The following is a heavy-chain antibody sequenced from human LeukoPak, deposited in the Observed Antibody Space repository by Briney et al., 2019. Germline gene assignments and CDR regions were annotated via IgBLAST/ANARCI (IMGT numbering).Heavy chain of an antibody. J-gene: IGHJ3*02. CDR2: INPSGGST. D-gene: IGHD6-19*01. V-gene: IGHV1-46*01. CDR3: ARDRTQWLVDAFDI. CDR1: GYTFTSYY. Sequence: ASVKVSFKASGYTFTSYYMHWVRQAPGQGLEWMGIINPSGGSTSYAQKFQGRVTMTRDTSTSTVYMELRSLRSDDTAVYYCARDRTQWLVDAFDIWGQGTMVTVSS.